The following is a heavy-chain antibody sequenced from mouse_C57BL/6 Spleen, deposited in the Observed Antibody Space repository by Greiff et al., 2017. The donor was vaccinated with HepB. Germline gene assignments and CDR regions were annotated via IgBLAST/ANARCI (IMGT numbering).Heavy chain of an antibody. CDR2: ISNGGGST. J-gene: IGHJ3*01. V-gene: IGHV5-12*01. CDR1: GFTFSDYY. D-gene: IGHD2-4*01. Sequence: EVKLVESGGGLVQPGGSLKLSCAASGFTFSDYYMYWVRQTPEKRLEWVAYISNGGGSTYYPDTVKGRFTISRDNAKNTLYLQMSRLKSEDTAMYYCARQYDDDEGWSAYWGQGTLVTVSA. CDR3: ARQYDDDEGWSAY.